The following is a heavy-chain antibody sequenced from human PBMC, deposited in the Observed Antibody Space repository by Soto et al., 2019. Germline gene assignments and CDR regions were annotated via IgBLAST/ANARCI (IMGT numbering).Heavy chain of an antibody. D-gene: IGHD1-26*01. V-gene: IGHV4-39*01. CDR2: IYYSGST. Sequence: PSETLSLTCTVSGVSISGSRYYWGWIRQPPGRGLEWIGNIYYSGSTYYTPALKSRVTLSVDTSKNQFSLNLNSVTAADPAVYYCARGGIPPSGYGIAYAMDVWGQGTTVTVSS. CDR1: GVSISGSRYY. J-gene: IGHJ6*02. CDR3: ARGGIPPSGYGIAYAMDV.